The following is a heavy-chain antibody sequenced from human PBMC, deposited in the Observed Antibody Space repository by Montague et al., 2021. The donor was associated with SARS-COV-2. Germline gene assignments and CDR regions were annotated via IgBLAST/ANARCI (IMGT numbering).Heavy chain of an antibody. Sequence: SETLSLTCTVSGGSITGYYWSWLRRSPGKGLEWIAYIYDGGAVNXNPSLGSRVTISTDTSKNQLSLKVSSVTAADTAVYYCVRDHPYGGHWGAYDIWGQGTVVTVSS. D-gene: IGHD4-23*01. CDR1: GGSITGYY. J-gene: IGHJ3*02. CDR2: IYDGGAV. CDR3: VRDHPYGGHWGAYDI. V-gene: IGHV4-59*01.